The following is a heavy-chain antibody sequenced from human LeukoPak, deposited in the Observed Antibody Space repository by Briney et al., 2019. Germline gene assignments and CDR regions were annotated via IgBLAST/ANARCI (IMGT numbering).Heavy chain of an antibody. Sequence: PSETLSLTCTVSGGSISSDNYYWSWIPQPAGKGLEWIGLIYPSGTTIYSPSLKSRVTISVDTSNNHFSLKLRSVTAADTALYYCARGDPWELLGYWGQGTLVTVSS. CDR2: IYPSGTT. V-gene: IGHV4-61*02. D-gene: IGHD1-26*01. J-gene: IGHJ4*02. CDR1: GGSISSDNYY. CDR3: ARGDPWELLGY.